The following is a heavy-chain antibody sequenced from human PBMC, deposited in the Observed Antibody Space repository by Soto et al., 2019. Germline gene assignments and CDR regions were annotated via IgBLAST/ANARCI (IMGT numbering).Heavy chain of an antibody. CDR3: ARGYSSSSGGARRPWDNWFDP. CDR1: GYTFTSYG. CDR2: ISAYNGNT. D-gene: IGHD6-6*01. V-gene: IGHV1-18*01. Sequence: ASVKVSCKASGYTFTSYGISWVRQAPGQGLEWMGWISAYNGNTNYAQKLQGRVTMTTDTSTSTAYMELRSLRSDDTAVYYCARGYSSSSGGARRPWDNWFDPWGQGNLVTVS. J-gene: IGHJ5*02.